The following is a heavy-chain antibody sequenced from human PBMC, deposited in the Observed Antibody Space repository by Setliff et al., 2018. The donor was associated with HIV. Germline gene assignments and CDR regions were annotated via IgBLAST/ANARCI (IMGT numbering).Heavy chain of an antibody. CDR3: VKPYTGYYYDGSVYDDF. CDR1: GFTVSTYS. V-gene: IGHV3-64D*09. Sequence: PGGSLRLSCLVSGFTVSTYSLNWARQAPGKRPEYVAALSRGGDNTKYADSVKGRFIISRDTSKNTLYLQMSSLRPDDTAIYYFVKPYTGYYYDGSVYDDFWGQGTLVTVSS. J-gene: IGHJ4*02. CDR2: LSRGGDNT. D-gene: IGHD3-22*01.